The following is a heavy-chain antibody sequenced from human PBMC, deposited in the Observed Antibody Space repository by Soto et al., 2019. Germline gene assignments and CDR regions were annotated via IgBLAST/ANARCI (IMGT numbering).Heavy chain of an antibody. D-gene: IGHD3-10*01. V-gene: IGHV4-31*03. Sequence: QVQLQESGPGLVKPSQTLSLTCTVSGGSISSGGYYWSWIRQHPGKGLEWIGYIYYSGSTYYNPSLKSRVTISVDTSKNQFSLKLSSVTAADTAVYYCARDIVRSSGFWELYDYFDYWGQGTLVTVSS. CDR1: GGSISSGGYY. CDR3: ARDIVRSSGFWELYDYFDY. CDR2: IYYSGST. J-gene: IGHJ4*02.